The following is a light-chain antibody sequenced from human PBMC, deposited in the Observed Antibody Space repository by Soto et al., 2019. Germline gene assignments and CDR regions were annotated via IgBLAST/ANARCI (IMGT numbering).Light chain of an antibody. CDR1: SSDVGSYNY. V-gene: IGLV2-14*01. J-gene: IGLJ1*01. CDR3: CSYAGSYTFYV. CDR2: EVR. Sequence: QSALTQPASVSGSPGQSITISCTGTSSDVGSYNYVSWYQQHPGKAPKLMIYEVRNRPPGVSDRFSGSKSGKTASLTIFGLQAEDEADYYCCSYAGSYTFYVFGTGTKVTV.